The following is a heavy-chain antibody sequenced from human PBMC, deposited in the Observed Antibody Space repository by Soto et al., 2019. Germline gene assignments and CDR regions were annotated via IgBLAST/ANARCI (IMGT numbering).Heavy chain of an antibody. CDR3: ARDKGAARLNWFDP. J-gene: IGHJ5*02. Sequence: PSETLSLTCTVSGGSISSYYWSWIRQPAGKGLEWIGRIYTSGSTNYNPSLKSRVTMSVDTSKNQFSLKLSSVTAADTAVYYCARDKGAARLNWFDPWGQGTLVTVSS. CDR1: GGSISSYY. V-gene: IGHV4-4*07. D-gene: IGHD6-6*01. CDR2: IYTSGST.